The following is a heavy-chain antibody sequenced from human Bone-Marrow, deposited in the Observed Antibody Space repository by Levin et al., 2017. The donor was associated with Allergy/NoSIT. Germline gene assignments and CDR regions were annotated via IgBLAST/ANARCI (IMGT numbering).Heavy chain of an antibody. J-gene: IGHJ4*02. V-gene: IGHV3-7*01. CDR2: IKQDGSEK. CDR3: AGGLGWEQSD. D-gene: IGHD1-26*01. Sequence: RGESLKISCAASGFTFSRYWMSWVRQTPGKELEWVANIKQDGSEKYYVDSVKGRFTISRDNARNSLYLQMNSLRAEDTAIYYCAGGLGWEQSDWGQGTLVAVSS. CDR1: GFTFSRYW.